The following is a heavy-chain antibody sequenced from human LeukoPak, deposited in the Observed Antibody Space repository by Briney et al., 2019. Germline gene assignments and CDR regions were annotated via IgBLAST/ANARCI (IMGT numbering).Heavy chain of an antibody. D-gene: IGHD6-13*01. Sequence: SETLSLACAVYGGSFSGFYWSWIRQPAGKGLEWIGRIYTSGSTNYNPSLKSRVTMSVDTSKNQFSLKLSSVTAADTAVYYCARDSSSWEYWGQGTLVTVSS. CDR1: GGSFSGFY. CDR2: IYTSGST. V-gene: IGHV4-59*10. J-gene: IGHJ4*02. CDR3: ARDSSSWEY.